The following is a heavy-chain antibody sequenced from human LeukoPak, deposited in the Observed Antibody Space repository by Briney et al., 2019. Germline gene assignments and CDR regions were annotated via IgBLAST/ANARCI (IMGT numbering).Heavy chain of an antibody. D-gene: IGHD5-12*01. V-gene: IGHV4-31*11. Sequence: SQTLSLTCAVSGGSISSGGYYWSWIRQHPGKGLEWIGYIYYSGSTYYNPSLKSRVTISVDTSKNQFSLKLSSVTAADTAVYYCARDRGPYSGYDSYYFDYWGQGTLVTVSS. CDR1: GGSISSGGYY. CDR3: ARDRGPYSGYDSYYFDY. CDR2: IYYSGST. J-gene: IGHJ4*02.